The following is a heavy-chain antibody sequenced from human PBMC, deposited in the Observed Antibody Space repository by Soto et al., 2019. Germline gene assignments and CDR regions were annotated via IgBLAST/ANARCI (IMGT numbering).Heavy chain of an antibody. D-gene: IGHD1-26*01. CDR3: ARDDGGYLFDY. Sequence: QVQLVQSGAEVKKPGASVKVSCKAPGYIFANSYIHWVRQAPGQGLEWMGWINPDNGYTYYAQELQGRVTMTRDTSVTTAYMDLSGLTSDDTAVYFCARDDGGYLFDYWGQGTLVTVSS. V-gene: IGHV1-2*02. CDR1: GYIFANSY. J-gene: IGHJ4*02. CDR2: INPDNGYT.